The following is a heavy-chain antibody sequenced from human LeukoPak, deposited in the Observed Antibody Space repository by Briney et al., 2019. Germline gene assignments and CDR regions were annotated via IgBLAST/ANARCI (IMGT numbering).Heavy chain of an antibody. CDR1: GFAFETYT. V-gene: IGHV3-21*04. J-gene: IGHJ4*02. CDR2: ISSTSSDI. CDR3: AKGLFSGYDKYLDS. Sequence: KPGGSLRLSCVASGFAFETYTMNWVRQAPGKGLEWVSFISSTSSDINYADSVRERFTISRDNDKNSLFLQMDSLRVEDTAVYYCAKGLFSGYDKYLDSWCQGTLVTVSS. D-gene: IGHD5-12*01.